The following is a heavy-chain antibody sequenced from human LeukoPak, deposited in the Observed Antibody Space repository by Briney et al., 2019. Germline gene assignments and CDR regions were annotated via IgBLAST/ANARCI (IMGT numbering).Heavy chain of an antibody. CDR3: ALSGDFDY. V-gene: IGHV4-34*01. CDR1: GGSFSTYY. D-gene: IGHD2/OR15-2a*01. J-gene: IGHJ4*02. Sequence: SETLSLTCAVYGGSFSTYYWTWIRQPPGKGLEWIGEINHRGSTNYNPSFKSRVTLSVGTSKDQFSLKLNSVTAADTAVYYCALSGDFDYWGQGTLVTVSS. CDR2: INHRGST.